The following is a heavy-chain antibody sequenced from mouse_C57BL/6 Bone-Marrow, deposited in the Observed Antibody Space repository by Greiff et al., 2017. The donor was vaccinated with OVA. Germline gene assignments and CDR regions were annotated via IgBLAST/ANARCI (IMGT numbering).Heavy chain of an antibody. CDR3: ARHYYGRADD. J-gene: IGHJ2*01. CDR1: GYTFTSFG. V-gene: IGHV1-81*01. Sequence: QVQLQQSGAELARPGASVKLSCKASGYTFTSFGISWVKQSTGQGLEWIGELYPRSGNPHYNEKFTGKATLTADKSSRTAYMQLRSLTSEDSAVDFCARHYYGRADDWGQGTTLTVSS. D-gene: IGHD1-1*01. CDR2: LYPRSGNP.